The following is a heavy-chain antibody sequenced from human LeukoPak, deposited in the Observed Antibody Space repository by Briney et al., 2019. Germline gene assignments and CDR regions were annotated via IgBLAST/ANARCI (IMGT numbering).Heavy chain of an antibody. D-gene: IGHD3-16*01. Sequence: ASVKVSCKASGYTFTDHYIHWVRQAPGQGLEWMGWINPNNGGTYYALKFQGRVTMTRDTSIGTAYMELSRLRSDDTAVYSCAGGIASYSSSYFDYWGQGALVTVSS. CDR2: INPNNGGT. CDR1: GYTFTDHY. V-gene: IGHV1-2*02. CDR3: AGGIASYSSSYFDY. J-gene: IGHJ4*02.